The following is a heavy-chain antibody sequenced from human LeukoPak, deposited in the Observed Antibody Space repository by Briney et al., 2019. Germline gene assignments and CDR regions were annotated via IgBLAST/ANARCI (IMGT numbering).Heavy chain of an antibody. V-gene: IGHV4-30-4*01. J-gene: IGHJ6*02. CDR1: GGSISSGDYY. CDR2: IYYSGST. D-gene: IGHD4-17*01. Sequence: SETLSLTCTVSGGSISSGDYYWSWIRQPPGKGLEWIGYIYYSGSTYYNPSLKSRVTISVDTSKNQFSLKLSSVTAADTAVYYCARDKLESGPTVTLYHYYGMDVWGQGTTVTVSS. CDR3: ARDKLESGPTVTLYHYYGMDV.